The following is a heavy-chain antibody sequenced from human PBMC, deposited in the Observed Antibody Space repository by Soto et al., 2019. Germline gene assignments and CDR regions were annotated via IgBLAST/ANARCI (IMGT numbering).Heavy chain of an antibody. CDR2: IYHNGAT. CDR3: ARVTHSILMHYFDP. D-gene: IGHD3-16*01. V-gene: IGHV4-4*02. Sequence: QVQLQESGPGPVKPSGTLSLSCAVSGGSINSSNWWSWVRQPPGKGLEWIGEIYHNGATNYNPSLKSRVTISVDKSKNEYSLKMRSVTAADTAMYYCARVTHSILMHYFDPWGQGTLVTVSS. CDR1: GGSINSSNW. J-gene: IGHJ5*02.